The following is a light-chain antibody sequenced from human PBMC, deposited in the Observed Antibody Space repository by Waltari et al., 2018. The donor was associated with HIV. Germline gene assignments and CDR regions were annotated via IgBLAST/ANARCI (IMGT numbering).Light chain of an antibody. CDR2: HNC. Sequence: QPVVTQPLSLSGAPGQRVTISCSGRRSNIGDHDVSWYQHFPGRAPKLLVSHNCKASSGIPYRVSGSKSGTSATLDITGLPTGDEATYYCATLESSLSGGVVGGGTKLTGL. CDR1: RSNIGDHD. CDR3: ATLESSLSGGV. J-gene: IGLJ3*02. V-gene: IGLV1-51*02.